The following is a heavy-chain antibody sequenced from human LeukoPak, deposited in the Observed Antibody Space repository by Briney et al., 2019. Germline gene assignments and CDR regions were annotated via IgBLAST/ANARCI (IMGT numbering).Heavy chain of an antibody. Sequence: PSETLSLTCTVSGGSISPYHWSWIRQPPGEGLEWIGYIFYSGSTNFNPSLKSRVTMSLDTSKNRFSLKLSSVTAADTAVYYCARLRRDSSSWYVDYWGQGTLVTVSS. J-gene: IGHJ4*02. CDR2: IFYSGST. D-gene: IGHD6-13*01. CDR1: GGSISPYH. CDR3: ARLRRDSSSWYVDY. V-gene: IGHV4-59*08.